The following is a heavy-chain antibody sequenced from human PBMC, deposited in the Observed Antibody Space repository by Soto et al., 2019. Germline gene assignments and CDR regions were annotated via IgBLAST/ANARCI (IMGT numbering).Heavy chain of an antibody. CDR3: ARSQGSSTSLEIYYYYYYGMGV. Sequence: QVQLVQSGAEVKKPGSSVKVSCKASGGTFSSYAISWVRQAPGQGLEWMGGIIPISGTANYAHKFQGRVTITADESTSTAYMELSSLRSEDTAVYYCARSQGSSTSLEIYYYYYYGMGVWGQGTTVTVSS. D-gene: IGHD2-2*01. J-gene: IGHJ6*02. CDR2: IIPISGTA. CDR1: GGTFSSYA. V-gene: IGHV1-69*01.